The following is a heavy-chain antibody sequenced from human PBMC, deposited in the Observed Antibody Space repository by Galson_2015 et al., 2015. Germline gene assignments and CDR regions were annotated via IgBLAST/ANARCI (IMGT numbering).Heavy chain of an antibody. CDR1: GYTFTGYY. V-gene: IGHV1-2*06. D-gene: IGHD6-19*01. J-gene: IGHJ1*01. CDR3: ARVSSAQLRDTYSSGKLTYFQH. Sequence: SVKVSCKASGYTFTGYYMHWVRQAPGQGLEWMGRINPNSGGTNYAQKFQGRVTMTRDTSISTAYMELSRLRSDDTAVYYCARVSSAQLRDTYSSGKLTYFQHWGQGTLVTVSS. CDR2: INPNSGGT.